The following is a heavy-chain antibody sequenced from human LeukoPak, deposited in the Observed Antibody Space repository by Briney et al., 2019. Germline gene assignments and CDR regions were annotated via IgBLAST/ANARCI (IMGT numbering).Heavy chain of an antibody. Sequence: ASVKVSCKASGYTFTGYYMHWVRQAPGQGLEWMGWINPNSGGTNYAQKFQGGVTMTRDTSISTAYMELSRLRSDDTAVYYCARANKIIKILNIWGQGTMVTVSS. CDR2: INPNSGGT. CDR1: GYTFTGYY. CDR3: ARANKIIKILNI. V-gene: IGHV1-2*02. J-gene: IGHJ3*02. D-gene: IGHD3-3*01.